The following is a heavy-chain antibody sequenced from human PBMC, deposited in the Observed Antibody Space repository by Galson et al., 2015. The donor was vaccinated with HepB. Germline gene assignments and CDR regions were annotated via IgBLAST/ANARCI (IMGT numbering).Heavy chain of an antibody. CDR1: GFSFSTSGES. J-gene: IGHJ5*02. V-gene: IGHV2-5*02. CDR2: IYWDDDK. Sequence: PALVKPTQTLTLTCTFSGFSFSTSGESVGWVRQPPGRALEWLALIYWDDDKRYSPSLKSRLTITKDTSKNLVVLTMTRMDPVDTATYYCAHRGTSGGGPFDPWGQGKLVTASS. D-gene: IGHD3-10*01. CDR3: AHRGTSGGGPFDP.